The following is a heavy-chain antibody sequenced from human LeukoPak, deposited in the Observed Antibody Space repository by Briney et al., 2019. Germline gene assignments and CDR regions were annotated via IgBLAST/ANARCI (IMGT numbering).Heavy chain of an antibody. CDR2: TRNKANSYTT. V-gene: IGHV3-72*01. D-gene: IGHD2/OR15-2a*01. CDR1: GFTLSDHY. J-gene: IGHJ4*02. CDR3: AKTLYVSGRYYFDY. Sequence: GGSLRLPCAASGFTLSDHYMDWVRQAPGKGLEWVGRTRNKANSYTTEYAASVKGRFTISREDSKSSLSLQMDSLKIEDTAVYYCAKTLYVSGRYYFDYWGQGALVTVSS.